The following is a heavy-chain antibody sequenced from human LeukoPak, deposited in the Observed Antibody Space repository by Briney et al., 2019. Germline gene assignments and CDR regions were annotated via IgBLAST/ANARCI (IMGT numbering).Heavy chain of an antibody. J-gene: IGHJ6*02. Sequence: PGRSLRLSCAASGFTFSSYAMHWVRQAPGKGLEWVAVISYDGSNKYYADSVKGRFTISRDNSKNTLYLQMNSLRAEDTAVYYCARDYDFWGGSRIPYYYYGMDVWGQGTTVTVSS. V-gene: IGHV3-30-3*01. CDR2: ISYDGSNK. D-gene: IGHD3-3*01. CDR1: GFTFSSYA. CDR3: ARDYDFWGGSRIPYYYYGMDV.